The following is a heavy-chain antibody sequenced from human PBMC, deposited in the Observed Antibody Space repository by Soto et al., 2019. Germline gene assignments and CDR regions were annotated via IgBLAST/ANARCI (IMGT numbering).Heavy chain of an antibody. CDR2: SIPIFDTA. Sequence: QVQLVQSGAEVKKPGSSVKVSCKASGGTFSSYAISWVRQAPGQGLAWMGGSIPIFDTADYAKKFQGRVTITADESTSTAYMELRSLRSEDTAAYYYAGDGITGPWVYYYGMDVGGQGTTVTVSS. V-gene: IGHV1-69*12. CDR3: AGDGITGPWVYYYGMDV. D-gene: IGHD1-20*01. J-gene: IGHJ6*02. CDR1: GGTFSSYA.